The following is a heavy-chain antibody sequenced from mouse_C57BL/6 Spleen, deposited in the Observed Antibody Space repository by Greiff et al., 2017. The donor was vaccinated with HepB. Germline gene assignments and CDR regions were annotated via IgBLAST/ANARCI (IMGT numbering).Heavy chain of an antibody. CDR2: INPSNGGT. J-gene: IGHJ3*01. CDR1: GYTFTSYW. V-gene: IGHV1-53*01. Sequence: QVQLQQPGTELVKPGASVKLSCKASGYTFTSYWMHWVKQRPGQGLEWIGNINPSNGGTNYNEKFKSKATLTVDKSSSTAYMQLSSLTSEDSAVYYGARAGEGYYAWFAYWGQGTLVTVSA. D-gene: IGHD2-3*01. CDR3: ARAGEGYYAWFAY.